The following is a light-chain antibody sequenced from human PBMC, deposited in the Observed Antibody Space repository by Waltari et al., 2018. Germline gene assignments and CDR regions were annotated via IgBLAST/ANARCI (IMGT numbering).Light chain of an antibody. V-gene: IGKV3-20*01. Sequence: EIVLTQSPGTLSLSAGKRATLSCRASQSVTTNYLAWYQQNPGQAPRLLIYGASNRATGIPDRFTGSGSGTDFTLTISRLEPEDFAVYYCQQYGSSPGTFGQGTKVEIK. CDR2: GAS. CDR1: QSVTTNY. CDR3: QQYGSSPGT. J-gene: IGKJ1*01.